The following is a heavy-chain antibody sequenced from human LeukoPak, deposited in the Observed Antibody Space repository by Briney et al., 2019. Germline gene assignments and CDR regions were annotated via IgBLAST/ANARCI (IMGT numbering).Heavy chain of an antibody. CDR1: GGSFSGYY. Sequence: SETLALTCAVYGGSFSGYYWSWIRQPPGKELEWIGEINHSGSTNYNPSLKSRVTISVDTSKNQFSLKLSSVTAADTAVYYCARLVGAWGYWGQGTLVTVSS. CDR3: ARLVGAWGY. V-gene: IGHV4-34*01. D-gene: IGHD1-26*01. J-gene: IGHJ4*02. CDR2: INHSGST.